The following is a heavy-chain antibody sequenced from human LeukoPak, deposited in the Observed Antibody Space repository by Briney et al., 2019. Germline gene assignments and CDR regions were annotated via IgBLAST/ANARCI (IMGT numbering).Heavy chain of an antibody. Sequence: GGSLRLSCAASEFTFEDFTLYWVRQPPGKGLEWVALISSDGNDKLYGDSVKGRFTISRDDSKSTLYLQMNSLRAEDTAVYYCTTKVIRGNSGDDYDDWGQGTLVTVSS. J-gene: IGHJ4*02. V-gene: IGHV3-30*03. D-gene: IGHD5-12*01. CDR3: TTKVIRGNSGDDYDD. CDR2: ISSDGNDK. CDR1: EFTFEDFT.